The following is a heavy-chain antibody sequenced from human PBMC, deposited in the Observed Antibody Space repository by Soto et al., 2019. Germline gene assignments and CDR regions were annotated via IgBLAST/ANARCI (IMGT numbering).Heavy chain of an antibody. CDR3: VRDTGPYNYHYDAFDL. D-gene: IGHD5-18*01. V-gene: IGHV1-18*01. CDR1: GYTFTRHG. CDR2: ISVVNGNT. Sequence: QVVQSGEAVKEPGASMKVSCETSGYTFTRHGFSWVRQAPGQGLEWMGWISVVNGNTKFAQKFHDRITLTMDTSTATAHMELRNVRSDDTATYYCVRDTGPYNYHYDAFDLWGQGTVVTVSS. J-gene: IGHJ3*01.